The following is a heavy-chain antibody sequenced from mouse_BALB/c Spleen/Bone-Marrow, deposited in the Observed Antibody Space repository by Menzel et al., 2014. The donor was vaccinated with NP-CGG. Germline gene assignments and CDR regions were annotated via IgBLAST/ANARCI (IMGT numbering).Heavy chain of an antibody. V-gene: IGHV14-3*02. Sequence: EVQLQQSGAELVKPGASVKLSCTASGFNIKDTYMHWVKQRPEQGLEWIGRIDPANGNTKYDPKFQGKATITADKSSNTAYLQLSGLTSEDSAVYYCARYYYGYYFDYWGQGTTLTVSS. CDR3: ARYYYGYYFDY. CDR2: IDPANGNT. J-gene: IGHJ2*01. CDR1: GFNIKDTY. D-gene: IGHD1-2*01.